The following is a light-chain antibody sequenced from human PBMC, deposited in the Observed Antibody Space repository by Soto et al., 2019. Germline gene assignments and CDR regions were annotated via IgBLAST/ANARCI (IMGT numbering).Light chain of an antibody. CDR1: SSDVGGSNY. Sequence: QSVLIQPASVSGSPGQSITISCTGTSSDVGGSNYVSWYQHHPHRAPKLLIFEVSCRPSGVSNRFSGSKSGNMASLTISGLQDDDEADYYCSSYTSSNTLEVFGSGTQLTGL. J-gene: IGLJ1*01. CDR2: EVS. CDR3: SSYTSSNTLEV. V-gene: IGLV2-14*01.